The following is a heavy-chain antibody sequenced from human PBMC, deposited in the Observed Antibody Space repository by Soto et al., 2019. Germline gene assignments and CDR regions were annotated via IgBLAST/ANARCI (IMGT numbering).Heavy chain of an antibody. CDR2: ISAYNGNT. Sequence: ASVKVSCKASGYTFTSYGISWVRQAPGQGLEWMGWISAYNGNTNYAQKLQGRVTMTTDTSTSTAYMELRSLRSDDTAVYYCARPLGSFRLVGAFDIWGQGTMVTISS. V-gene: IGHV1-18*01. CDR1: GYTFTSYG. J-gene: IGHJ3*02. D-gene: IGHD2-21*01. CDR3: ARPLGSFRLVGAFDI.